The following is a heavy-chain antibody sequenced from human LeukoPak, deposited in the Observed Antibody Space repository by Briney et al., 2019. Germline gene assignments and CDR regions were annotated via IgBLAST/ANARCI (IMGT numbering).Heavy chain of an antibody. CDR2: ISGSGGST. CDR1: GFTFSSFP. Sequence: GGSLRLSCAASGFTFSSFPMSWVRQAPGKGLEWVSVISGSGGSTYYADSVKGRFTISRDNPKNTLFLQMNGLRAEDTAVYYCAKRGGTGDFDYWGQGTLVTVSS. CDR3: AKRGGTGDFDY. J-gene: IGHJ4*02. D-gene: IGHD1-1*01. V-gene: IGHV3-23*01.